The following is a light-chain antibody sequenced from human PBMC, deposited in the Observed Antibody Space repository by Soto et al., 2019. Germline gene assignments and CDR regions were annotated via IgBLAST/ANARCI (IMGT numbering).Light chain of an antibody. V-gene: IGLV2-14*01. Sequence: QSVLTQPASVSGSPGQSITVSCTGTSIDVGGYNYVSWYQQHPGKAPKLMIYAVTDRPSGVSSRFSGSKSGNTASLTISGLQAEDEADYYCSSYTSSSTLFXTGTKVTV. CDR1: SIDVGGYNY. CDR2: AVT. J-gene: IGLJ1*01. CDR3: SSYTSSSTL.